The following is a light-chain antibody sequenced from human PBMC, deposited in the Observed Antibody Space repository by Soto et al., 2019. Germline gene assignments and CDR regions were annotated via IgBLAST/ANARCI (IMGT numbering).Light chain of an antibody. CDR2: DVS. V-gene: IGLV2-14*01. Sequence: QSVLTQPAFVSGSPGQSITISCTGTSSDVGGYNYVSWYQQHPGKAPKLIIYDVSNRPSGVSNRFSGSKSGNTASLTISGLQAEDEADYYCSSYTSSTTYVSGTGTKITV. J-gene: IGLJ1*01. CDR1: SSDVGGYNY. CDR3: SSYTSSTTYV.